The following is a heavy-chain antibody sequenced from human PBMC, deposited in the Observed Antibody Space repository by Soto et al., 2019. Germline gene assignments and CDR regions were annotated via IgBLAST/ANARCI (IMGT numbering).Heavy chain of an antibody. CDR2: VHYSGSI. J-gene: IGHJ6*02. V-gene: IGHV4-30-4*08. Sequence: QVQLQQSGPGLVKPSQTLSLTCTVSGGSISYEYYHWTWIRQSPGKGLEWIGDVHYSGSIMYNPSFKSRVTISVDTSKNQFSLHLGSVTAADTAVYFWVREDDGGDREYYGLDVWGQGPTVTVSS. D-gene: IGHD3-16*01. CDR1: GGSISYEYYH. CDR3: VREDDGGDREYYGLDV.